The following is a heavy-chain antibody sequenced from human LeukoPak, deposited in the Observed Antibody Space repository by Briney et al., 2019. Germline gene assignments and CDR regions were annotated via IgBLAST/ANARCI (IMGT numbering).Heavy chain of an antibody. V-gene: IGHV3-30*02. CDR2: IRYDGSNK. CDR1: GFTFSSYG. J-gene: IGHJ4*02. Sequence: GGSLRLSCAASGFTFSSYGMHWGRQAAGKGLGWVAFIRYDGSNKYYADSVKGRFTISRDNSKNTLYLQMNSLRAEDTAVYYCAKSWELLLSAGPFDYWGQGTLVTVSS. D-gene: IGHD1-26*01. CDR3: AKSWELLLSAGPFDY.